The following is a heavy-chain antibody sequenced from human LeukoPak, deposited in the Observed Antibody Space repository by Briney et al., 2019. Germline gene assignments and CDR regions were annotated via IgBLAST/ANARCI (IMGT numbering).Heavy chain of an antibody. Sequence: PGGSLRLSCAASGFTFSDYDMSWIRQTPGKGLEWVSFINNIGTTIYYADSVKGRFTISRDNAKNSLYLQMNSLRAEDTAVYYCARDSSVVPSRGDGMDVWGQGTTVTVSS. CDR3: ARDSSVVPSRGDGMDV. D-gene: IGHD2-21*01. CDR1: GFTFSDYD. CDR2: INNIGTTI. J-gene: IGHJ6*02. V-gene: IGHV3-11*04.